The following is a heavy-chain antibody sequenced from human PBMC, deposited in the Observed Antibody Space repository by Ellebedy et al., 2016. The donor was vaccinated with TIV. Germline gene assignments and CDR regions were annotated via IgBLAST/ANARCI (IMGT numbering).Heavy chain of an antibody. CDR3: ARGDDDCSRASCRNWFDP. V-gene: IGHV4-34*01. CDR1: GGSLSGYY. J-gene: IGHJ5*02. Sequence: SQTLSLTCGVYGGSLSGYYWSWIRQPPGKGLEWIGDINHSGRTNYNPSLKRRVTVSADTSKSQFSLKLTSVTAADTAVYYCARGDDDCSRASCRNWFDPWGQGTLVTVSS. D-gene: IGHD2-2*01. CDR2: INHSGRT.